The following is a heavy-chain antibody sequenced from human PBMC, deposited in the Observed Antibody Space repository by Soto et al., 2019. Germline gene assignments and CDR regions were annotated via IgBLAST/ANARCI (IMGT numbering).Heavy chain of an antibody. V-gene: IGHV1-69*01. D-gene: IGHD2-21*01. CDR1: ADTFSSYA. CDR3: AAESAYGGNPLACVY. Sequence: QVQLVQAGGELKRPGASVRVSCKASADTFSSYAISWVRQAPGKGLDWMGGIIPVFNTPYYDQKFQGRVTITADESTSQAYMDLSSLRSEDTAMYYCAAESAYGGNPLACVYWGQGTLVTVSS. J-gene: IGHJ4*02. CDR2: IIPVFNTP.